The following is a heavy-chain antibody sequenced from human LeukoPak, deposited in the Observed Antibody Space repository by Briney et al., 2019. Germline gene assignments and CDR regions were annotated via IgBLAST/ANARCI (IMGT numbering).Heavy chain of an antibody. J-gene: IGHJ2*01. V-gene: IGHV3-21*01. D-gene: IGHD2-15*01. Sequence: ETLSLTCTVSGGSISSRSYYWGGMRQPPGKGLEGVSCVSSTSSFIYYADSVKGRFTISRDNDKNSLYLQMNSLRAEDTAVYYCARDYFSRAALLGYFDLWGRGTLVTVSS. CDR2: VSSTSSFI. CDR1: GGSISSRS. CDR3: ARDYFSRAALLGYFDL.